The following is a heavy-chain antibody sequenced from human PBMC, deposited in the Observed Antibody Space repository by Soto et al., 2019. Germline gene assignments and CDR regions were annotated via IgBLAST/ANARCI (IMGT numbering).Heavy chain of an antibody. V-gene: IGHV3-23*01. J-gene: IGHJ3*02. CDR3: AKAYDNTGYYRNDAFDI. CDR1: GFTFSSYA. CDR2: ISASGGST. Sequence: EVQLLESGGGLVQPGGSPRLSCAASGFTFSSYAMSWVRQAPGEGLQWVSGISASGGSTYYADSVKGRFTISRDSSRNTLYLQMNSLRAEDTAVYYCAKAYDNTGYYRNDAFDIWGQGTMVTVSS. D-gene: IGHD3-22*01.